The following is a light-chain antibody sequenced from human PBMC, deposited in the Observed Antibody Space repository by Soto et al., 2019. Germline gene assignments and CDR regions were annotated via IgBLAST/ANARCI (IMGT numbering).Light chain of an antibody. CDR2: TGT. V-gene: IGKV3-20*01. CDR1: QPISASF. J-gene: IGKJ2*01. CDR3: QNYGPSLYT. Sequence: EVVLTQSPGTLSLFPGDRATLSCRANQPISASFVAWYRQRPGEAPHILIHTGTMRARGIPDKFSGTGSGTDFVLSSRSLAPEDSAVYYCQNYGPSLYTFGQGTKLEI.